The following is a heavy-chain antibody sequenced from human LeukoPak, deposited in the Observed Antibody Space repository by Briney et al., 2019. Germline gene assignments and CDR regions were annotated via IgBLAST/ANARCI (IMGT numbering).Heavy chain of an antibody. D-gene: IGHD2-2*01. V-gene: IGHV4-30-4*01. CDR3: ARDDSGVVPAATWFDP. Sequence: SETLSLTCTVSGGSISSGDYYWSWIRQPPGKGLEWIGYIYYSGSTYYNPSLKSRVTISVDTSKNQFSLKLSSVTAADTAVYYCARDDSGVVPAATWFDPWGQETLVTVSS. J-gene: IGHJ5*02. CDR1: GGSISSGDYY. CDR2: IYYSGST.